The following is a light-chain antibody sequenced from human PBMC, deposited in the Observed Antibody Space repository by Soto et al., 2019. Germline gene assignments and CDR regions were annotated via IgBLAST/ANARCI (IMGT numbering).Light chain of an antibody. J-gene: IGLJ3*02. CDR1: TGAVTSGHY. Sequence: QAVVTQEPSLTVSPGGTVTLTCGSSTGAVTSGHYPSWFQQKPGQTPRTLIYDTSNKPSWTPARFSASLLGGKAALSLSGAQPEDEADYYCSLFDSGSFVFGGGTKLTVL. CDR3: SLFDSGSFV. V-gene: IGLV7-46*01. CDR2: DTS.